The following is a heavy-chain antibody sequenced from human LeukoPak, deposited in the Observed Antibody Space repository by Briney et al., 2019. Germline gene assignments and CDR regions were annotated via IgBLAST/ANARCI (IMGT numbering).Heavy chain of an antibody. Sequence: PGGSLRLSCVMSGFTFGNYAMNWVRQAPGKGLEWISDISTNSGSTYHIESVRGRFTISRDNSKNTLYLQMNSLRADDTAVYYCASGLYGGLFDNWGQGTLVTVSS. CDR3: ASGLYGGLFDN. D-gene: IGHD4/OR15-4a*01. CDR2: ISTNSGST. V-gene: IGHV3-23*01. J-gene: IGHJ4*02. CDR1: GFTFGNYA.